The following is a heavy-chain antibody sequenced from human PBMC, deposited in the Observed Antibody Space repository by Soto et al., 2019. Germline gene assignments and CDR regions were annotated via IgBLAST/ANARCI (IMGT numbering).Heavy chain of an antibody. D-gene: IGHD3-3*01. V-gene: IGHV3-15*01. CDR2: IKSKTDGGTT. Sequence: VGSLRLSCAASGFTFSNAWMSWVRQAPGKGLEWVGRIKSKTDGGTTDYAAPVKGRFTISRDDSKNTLYLQMNSLKTEDTAVYYCTTDPRFLEWLLSPWFDPWGQGTLVTVSS. CDR1: GFTFSNAW. CDR3: TTDPRFLEWLLSPWFDP. J-gene: IGHJ5*02.